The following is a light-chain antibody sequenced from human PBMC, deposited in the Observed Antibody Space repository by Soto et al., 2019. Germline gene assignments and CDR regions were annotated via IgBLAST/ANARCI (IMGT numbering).Light chain of an antibody. Sequence: QSVLTQPASVCGSPGQSISLFCLGNSSDVGTYNLVSWYQQHPGKAPKRMVYEGTKRPSGVSNRFSGSKSGNTASLTISGLQAEAEADYYGCSYVGSSTYVCGTGSKGTVL. J-gene: IGLJ1*01. CDR3: CSYVGSSTYV. CDR1: SSDVGTYNL. V-gene: IGLV2-23*01. CDR2: EGT.